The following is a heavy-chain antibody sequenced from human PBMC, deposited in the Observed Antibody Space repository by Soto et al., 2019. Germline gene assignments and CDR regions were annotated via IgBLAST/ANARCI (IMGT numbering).Heavy chain of an antibody. D-gene: IGHD6-19*01. V-gene: IGHV3-23*01. J-gene: IGHJ4*02. Sequence: EVQLLESGGGLVQPGESLRLSCAASGYSFGSYAMMWVRQAPGKGLEWVSSISTSGSTYYADSIKGRFTFSRDNSRNTVYLQMNSLRAEDTAVYYCARYLRSASGWYAPGYWGQGTLVTVSS. CDR3: ARYLRSASGWYAPGY. CDR1: GYSFGSYA. CDR2: ISTSGST.